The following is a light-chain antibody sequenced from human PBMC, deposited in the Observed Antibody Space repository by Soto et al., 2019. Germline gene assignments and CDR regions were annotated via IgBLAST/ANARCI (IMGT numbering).Light chain of an antibody. CDR2: GAS. J-gene: IGKJ2*01. CDR1: QAVGYN. Sequence: EVVMTQSPATLYVSPGERVTLSCRASQAVGYNLAWYQHKPGQAPRLLIYGASTRATGIPTRFSGSGSGTEFTLTISSLQSEDFAIYYCQQSYTFGQGTKLEIK. V-gene: IGKV3-15*01. CDR3: QQSYT.